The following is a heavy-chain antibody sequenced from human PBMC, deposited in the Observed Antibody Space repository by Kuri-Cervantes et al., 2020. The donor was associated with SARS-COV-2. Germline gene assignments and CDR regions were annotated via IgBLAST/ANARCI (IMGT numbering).Heavy chain of an antibody. CDR1: GGSISSSLYY. V-gene: IGHV4-39*01. CDR2: IYYSGST. J-gene: IGHJ4*02. D-gene: IGHD6-19*01. Sequence: GSLRLSCTVSGGSISSSLYYWGWIRQPPGKGLEWIGSIYYSGSTYYNPSLNSRVTISVDTSKNQSSLKLSSVTAADTAVYYCARGLAVAGEGSFDYWGQGTLVTVSS. CDR3: ARGLAVAGEGSFDY.